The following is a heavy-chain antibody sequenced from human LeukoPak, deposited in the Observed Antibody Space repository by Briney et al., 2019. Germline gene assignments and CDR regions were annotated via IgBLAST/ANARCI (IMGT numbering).Heavy chain of an antibody. CDR3: ARADILTGYYEFDY. Sequence: SETLSLTCTVSGGSISSSSYYWGWIRQPPGKGLEWIGSIYYSGSTYYNPSLKSRVTISVDTSKNQFSLKLSSVTAADTAVYYCARADILTGYYEFDYWGQGTLVTVSS. D-gene: IGHD3-9*01. V-gene: IGHV4-39*07. CDR1: GGSISSSSYY. CDR2: IYYSGST. J-gene: IGHJ4*02.